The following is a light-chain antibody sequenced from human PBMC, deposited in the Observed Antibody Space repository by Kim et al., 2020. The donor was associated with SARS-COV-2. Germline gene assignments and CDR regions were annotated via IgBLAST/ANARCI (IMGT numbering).Light chain of an antibody. CDR2: SNN. CDR3: ATWDDSLNGWV. V-gene: IGLV1-44*01. Sequence: QSVLTQPPSASGTPGQRVTISCSGSSSNIGSNTVNWYQQLPGTAPKLLIYSNNQRPSGVPDRFPGSKSGTSASLAISGLQSEDEAGYYCATWDDSLNGWVFGGGTQLTVL. CDR1: SSNIGSNT. J-gene: IGLJ3*02.